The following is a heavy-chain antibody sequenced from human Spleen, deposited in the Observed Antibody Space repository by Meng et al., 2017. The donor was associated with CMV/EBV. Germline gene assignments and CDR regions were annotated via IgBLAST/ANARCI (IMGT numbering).Heavy chain of an antibody. V-gene: IGHV3-48*04. Sequence: GESLKISCAASGFTFDDYGMSWVRQAPGKGPEWIAYISSTSSTIWYADSVQGRFTVSRDNAKNSLFLQMNSLGAEDTAVYYCARDRDVYQVPGVNVFNICGQGTVVTVSS. J-gene: IGHJ3*02. CDR2: ISSTSSTI. CDR1: GFTFDDYG. CDR3: ARDRDVYQVPGVNVFNI. D-gene: IGHD2-8*01.